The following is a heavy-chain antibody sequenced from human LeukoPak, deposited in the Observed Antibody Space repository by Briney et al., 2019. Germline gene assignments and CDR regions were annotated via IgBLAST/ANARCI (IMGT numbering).Heavy chain of an antibody. J-gene: IGHJ3*02. D-gene: IGHD6-13*01. CDR2: VYISGST. V-gene: IGHV4-4*07. CDR3: ARGGIASAGIPLRI. Sequence: PSETLSLTCTVSGGSISRYYWSWIRQPAGKGLEWIGRVYISGSTDYNPSLKSRLSMSIDTSKNQFSLNLNSVTAADTAVYYCARGGIASAGIPLRIWGQGTMVTVSS. CDR1: GGSISRYY.